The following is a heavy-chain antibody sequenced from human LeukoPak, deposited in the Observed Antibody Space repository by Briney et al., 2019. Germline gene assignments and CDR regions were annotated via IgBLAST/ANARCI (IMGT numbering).Heavy chain of an antibody. J-gene: IGHJ6*03. Sequence: ASVKVSCKASGYTFTDYSIHWGRQAPGQGLEWMGWINPNSGGTNYAQKFQGRVTMTRDTSISTAYMELSRLRSDDTAVYYCARDGLVVVTATDYYYYYMDVWGKGTTVTISS. V-gene: IGHV1-2*02. CDR3: ARDGLVVVTATDYYYYYMDV. CDR1: GYTFTDYS. D-gene: IGHD2-21*02. CDR2: INPNSGGT.